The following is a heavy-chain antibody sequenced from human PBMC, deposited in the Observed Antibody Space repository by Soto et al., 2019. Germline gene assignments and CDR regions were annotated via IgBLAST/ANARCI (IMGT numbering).Heavy chain of an antibody. CDR1: GYTFTSHT. CDR2: SIPGRGNI. D-gene: IGHD3-22*01. Sequence: ASVKVSCKASGYTFTSHTVHWVRQAPGQRLEWMGWSIPGRGNIDYSQNFQGRVTMTSDTSASTAYMELNNLRSEDTAVYYCARQYYDSSGYSIDYWGQGTLVTVSS. CDR3: ARQYYDSSGYSIDY. V-gene: IGHV1-3*01. J-gene: IGHJ4*02.